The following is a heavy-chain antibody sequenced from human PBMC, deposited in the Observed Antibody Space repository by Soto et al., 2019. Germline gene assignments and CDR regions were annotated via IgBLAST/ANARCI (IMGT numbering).Heavy chain of an antibody. D-gene: IGHD6-13*01. CDR2: IIPIFGTA. J-gene: IGHJ4*02. V-gene: IGHV1-69*01. CDR1: GGTFSSYA. CDR3: AREAGSRQRDEV. Sequence: QVQLVQSGAEVKKPGSSVKVSCKASGGTFSSYAISWVRQAPGQGLEWMGGIIPIFGTANYAQKCQGRVTITAHESTSTAYMELSSLRSEDTAVSYCAREAGSRQRDEVWGQGTLVTVSS.